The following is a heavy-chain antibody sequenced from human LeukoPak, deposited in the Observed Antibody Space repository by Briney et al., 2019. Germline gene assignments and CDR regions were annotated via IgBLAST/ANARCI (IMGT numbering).Heavy chain of an antibody. CDR1: GFTFSSYW. D-gene: IGHD2-15*01. CDR2: IKQDGSEK. V-gene: IGHV3-7*01. J-gene: IGHJ5*02. Sequence: GGSLRLSCAASGFTFSSYWMSWVRQAPGKGLEWVANIKQDGSEKYYVDSVKGRFTISGDNAKNSLYLQMNSLRAEDTAVYYCARLVAAHWFDPWGQGTLVTVSS. CDR3: ARLVAAHWFDP.